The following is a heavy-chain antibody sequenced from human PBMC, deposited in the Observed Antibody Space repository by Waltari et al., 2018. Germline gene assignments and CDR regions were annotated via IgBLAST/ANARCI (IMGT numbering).Heavy chain of an antibody. CDR2: IYHSGGT. V-gene: IGHV4-4*02. CDR1: GLSLSTTNW. D-gene: IGHD2-2*01. Sequence: QVQLQESGPGLVKPSGTLSLTCAVSGLSLSTTNWWSWVRQPPGKGLEWIGEIYHSGGTNYNPSLESRVAISVDKSKNQFSLKVRSVTAADTAVYYCARVAVPAVTTNWFDPWSQGTLVTVSS. CDR3: ARVAVPAVTTNWFDP. J-gene: IGHJ5*02.